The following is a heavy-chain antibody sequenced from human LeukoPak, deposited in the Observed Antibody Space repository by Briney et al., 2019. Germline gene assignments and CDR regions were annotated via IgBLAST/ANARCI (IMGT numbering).Heavy chain of an antibody. J-gene: IGHJ4*02. V-gene: IGHV3-30*04. CDR2: ILYDGSSK. D-gene: IGHD2-15*01. CDR1: GFTFSSYA. Sequence: GRSLRLSCAASGFTFSSYAMHWVRQAPGKGLEWVAVILYDGSSKHADSVKGRFTVSRDNSKNSLYLQMNSLRAEDTAVYYCARGGSYAYDFWGQGTLVTVSS. CDR3: ARGGSYAYDF.